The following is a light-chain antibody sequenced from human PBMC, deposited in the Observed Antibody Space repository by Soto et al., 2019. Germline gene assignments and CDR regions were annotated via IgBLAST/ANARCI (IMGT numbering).Light chain of an antibody. CDR2: GDN. J-gene: IGLJ1*01. CDR1: SGSVASNY. Sequence: NFMLTQPHSVSESPGKTVTISCTGSSGSVASNYVHWYQRRPGSAPTIVIYGDNQRPSGVPDRFSGSIDSSSNSASLTISRLKTEDEADYFCQSYDRSSLYVFXTGTKVTVL. V-gene: IGLV6-57*02. CDR3: QSYDRSSLYV.